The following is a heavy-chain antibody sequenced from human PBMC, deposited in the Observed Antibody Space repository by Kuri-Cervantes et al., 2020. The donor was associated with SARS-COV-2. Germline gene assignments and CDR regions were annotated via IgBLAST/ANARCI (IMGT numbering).Heavy chain of an antibody. V-gene: IGHV1-8*01. Sequence: ASVKVSCKASGYTFTSYDINWVRQATGQGLEWMGWMNPNSGNTGYAQKFQGRVTMTEDTSTDTAYMELSSLRSEDTAVYYCATGPAAMGGPGRYNYYYGMDVWGQGTTVTVSS. J-gene: IGHJ6*02. CDR1: GYTFTSYD. CDR2: MNPNSGNT. CDR3: ATGPAAMGGPGRYNYYYGMDV. D-gene: IGHD2-2*01.